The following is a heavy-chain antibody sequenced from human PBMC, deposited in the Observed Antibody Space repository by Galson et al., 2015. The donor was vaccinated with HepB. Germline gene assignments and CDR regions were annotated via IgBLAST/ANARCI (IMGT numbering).Heavy chain of an antibody. V-gene: IGHV3-15*01. Sequence: SLRLSCAASGFTFSNAWMSWVRQAPGKGLEWVGRVKSKTDDGTTDYAAPVKGKFIISRDDSKNTLFLQMNSLKTEDTAVYYCTNYGDQEYFQHWGQGTLVTVSS. CDR2: VKSKTDDGTT. CDR3: TNYGDQEYFQH. D-gene: IGHD4-17*01. CDR1: GFTFSNAW. J-gene: IGHJ1*01.